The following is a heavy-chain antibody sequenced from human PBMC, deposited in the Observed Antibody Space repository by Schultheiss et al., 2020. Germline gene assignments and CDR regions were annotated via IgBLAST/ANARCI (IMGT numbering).Heavy chain of an antibody. Sequence: GESLKISCAASGFTVSSNYMSWVRQAPGKGLEWVSVIYSGGSTYYADSVKGRFTISRDNSKNTLYLQMSSLRAEDTAVYYCVKGGNSITIFGEDYWGQGTLVTVSS. D-gene: IGHD3-3*01. J-gene: IGHJ4*02. CDR3: VKGGNSITIFGEDY. CDR2: IYSGGST. V-gene: IGHV3-66*01. CDR1: GFTVSSNY.